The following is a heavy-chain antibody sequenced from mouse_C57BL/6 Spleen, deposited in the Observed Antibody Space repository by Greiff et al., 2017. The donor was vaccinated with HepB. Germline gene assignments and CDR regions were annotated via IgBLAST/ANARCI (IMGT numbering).Heavy chain of an antibody. J-gene: IGHJ4*01. CDR3: ARQTVVASRAMDY. CDR2: INPSNGGT. Sequence: QVQLQQPGTELVKPGASVKLSCKASGYTFTSYWMHWVKQRPGQGLEWIGNINPSNGGTNYNEKFKSKATLTVDKSSSTAYMQLSSLTSEDSAFYYCARQTVVASRAMDYWGQGTSVTVSS. V-gene: IGHV1-53*01. D-gene: IGHD1-1*01. CDR1: GYTFTSYW.